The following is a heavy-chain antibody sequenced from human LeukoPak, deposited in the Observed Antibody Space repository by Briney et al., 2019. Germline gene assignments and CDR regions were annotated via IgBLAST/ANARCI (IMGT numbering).Heavy chain of an antibody. Sequence: PGGSLRLSCAASGFTFSTYVMVWVRQAPEKGLEWVSTISHVGGTYYADSVRGRFTISRDDSKNMVYLQMDSLRAEDTAVYHCAKDREYDDSCDYNGWGQGTLVTVSS. CDR1: GFTFSTYV. CDR3: AKDREYDDSCDYNG. CDR2: ISHVGGT. J-gene: IGHJ4*02. D-gene: IGHD3-22*01. V-gene: IGHV3-23*01.